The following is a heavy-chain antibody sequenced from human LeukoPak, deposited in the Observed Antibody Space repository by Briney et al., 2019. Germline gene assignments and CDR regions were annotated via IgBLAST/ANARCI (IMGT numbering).Heavy chain of an antibody. CDR2: IYHSGST. CDR1: GYSISSGYY. V-gene: IGHV4-38-2*02. D-gene: IGHD3-3*01. Sequence: SETLSLTCTVSGYSISSGYYWGWIRQPPGKGLEWIGSIYHSGSTYYNPSLKSRVTTSVDASKNQFSLKLSSVTAADTAVYYCARSHYDFWSGEFDYWGQGTLVTVSS. J-gene: IGHJ4*02. CDR3: ARSHYDFWSGEFDY.